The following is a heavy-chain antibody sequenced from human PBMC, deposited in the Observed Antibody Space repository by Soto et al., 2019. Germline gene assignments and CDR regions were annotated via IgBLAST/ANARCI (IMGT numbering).Heavy chain of an antibody. J-gene: IGHJ4*02. V-gene: IGHV3-23*01. Sequence: GGSLRLSCTASGFTFENYAMSWVRQAPGKGLEWVSSISPTASSIFYAPSVQGRFTISRDNSKNALYLQMNSLKSGDTAVYFCVKNSKDFVVIPTAPIEYFDYWGQGTLVTVSS. CDR2: ISPTASSI. CDR1: GFTFENYA. CDR3: VKNSKDFVVIPTAPIEYFDY. D-gene: IGHD2-2*01.